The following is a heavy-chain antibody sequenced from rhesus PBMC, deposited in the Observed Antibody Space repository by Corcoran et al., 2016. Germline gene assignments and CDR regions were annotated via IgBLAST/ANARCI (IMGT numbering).Heavy chain of an antibody. V-gene: IGHV4-65*01. CDR3: ARHSPGGGGRTVRFDV. CDR2: ISGKSQTT. Sequence: QVQLQESGPGLVKPSETLSLTCAVSGDSISGDKWWSWIRQPPGKGLEWIGYISGKSQTTYYNTSLKSRVTLSTDTYKNQFSLNLRSLTAADTAVYYWARHSPGGGGRTVRFDVWGPGVLVTVSS. CDR1: GDSISGDKW. D-gene: IGHD1-14*01. J-gene: IGHJ5-1*01.